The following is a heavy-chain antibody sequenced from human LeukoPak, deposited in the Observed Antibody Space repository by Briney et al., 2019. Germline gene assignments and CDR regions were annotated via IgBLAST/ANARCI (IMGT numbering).Heavy chain of an antibody. V-gene: IGHV3-21*01. CDR1: GFTFSSYS. CDR2: IGSSSSYI. D-gene: IGHD1-26*01. CDR3: ARVGLAYDY. J-gene: IGHJ4*02. Sequence: GGSLRLSCAASGFTFSSYSMNWARQAPGKGLEWVSSIGSSSSYIYYADSVKGRFTISRDNAKNSLYLQMNSLRAEDTAVYYCARVGLAYDYWGQGTLVTVSS.